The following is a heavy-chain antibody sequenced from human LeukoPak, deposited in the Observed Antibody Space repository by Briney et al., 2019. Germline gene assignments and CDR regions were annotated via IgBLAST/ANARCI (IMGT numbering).Heavy chain of an antibody. D-gene: IGHD3-10*01. CDR2: IYYSGST. CDR3: ARRNYGSGSDYHFDY. J-gene: IGHJ4*02. Sequence: SETLSLTCTVSGGSISSYYWSWIRQPPGKGLEWIGYIYYSGSTNYNPSLKSRVTISVDTSKNQFSLKLSSVTAADTAAYYCARRNYGSGSDYHFDYWGQGTLVTVSS. CDR1: GGSISSYY. V-gene: IGHV4-59*08.